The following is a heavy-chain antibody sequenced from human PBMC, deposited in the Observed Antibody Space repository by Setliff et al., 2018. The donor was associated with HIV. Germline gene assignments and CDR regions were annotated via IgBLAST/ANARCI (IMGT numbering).Heavy chain of an antibody. D-gene: IGHD1-1*01. CDR2: IYYGGST. V-gene: IGHV4-59*01. J-gene: IGHJ5*02. CDR3: ARFRVERRLSNWFDP. Sequence: SETLSLTCTVSGGSITSYYWSWIRQPPGKGLEWIGYIYYGGSTNYNPSLRSRLTISVDTSKNQFSLKLSSVTAADTAVYYCARFRVERRLSNWFDPWGQGTLGTVS. CDR1: GGSITSYY.